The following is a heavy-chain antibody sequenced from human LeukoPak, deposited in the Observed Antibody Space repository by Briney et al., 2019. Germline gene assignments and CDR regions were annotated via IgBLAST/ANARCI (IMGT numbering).Heavy chain of an antibody. CDR3: ARDSANYYGSGSHYDS. J-gene: IGHJ4*02. CDR1: GFTFTSYA. CDR2: IYSGGST. D-gene: IGHD3-10*01. Sequence: GGSLRLSCAASGFTFTSYAMSWVRQAPGKGLEWVSVIYSGGSTYYADSVKGRFTISRDNSKNTVYLQMNSLRAEDTAVYYCARDSANYYGSGSHYDSWGQGTLVTVSS. V-gene: IGHV3-53*01.